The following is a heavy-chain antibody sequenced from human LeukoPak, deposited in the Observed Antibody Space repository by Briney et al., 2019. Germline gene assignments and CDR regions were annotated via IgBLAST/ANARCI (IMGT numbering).Heavy chain of an antibody. CDR3: ARGPRITMVRGGQWYYYMDV. CDR2: INPSGGST. J-gene: IGHJ6*03. CDR1: GYTFTSYY. D-gene: IGHD3-10*01. Sequence: ASVKVSCKASGYTFTSYYIHWVRQAPGQGPEWMGLINPSGGSTNYAQKFQGRVTMTRDTSTSTVYMELSSLRSEDTAVYYCARGPRITMVRGGQWYYYMDVWGKGTTVTISS. V-gene: IGHV1-46*01.